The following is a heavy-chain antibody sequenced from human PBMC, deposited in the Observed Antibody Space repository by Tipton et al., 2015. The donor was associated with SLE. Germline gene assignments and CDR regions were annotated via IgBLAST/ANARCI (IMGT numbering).Heavy chain of an antibody. V-gene: IGHV3-48*03. CDR2: ISNSGSTI. D-gene: IGHD6-19*01. J-gene: IGHJ2*01. Sequence: SLRLSCAASGFTFSRYEMNWVRQAPGKGLEWVAYISNSGSTIYYADSVKGRFTISRDNAKNSLYLQMSSLRAEDTAVYYCARDPELLVAGLFDYWGRGTLVTVSS. CDR1: GFTFSRYE. CDR3: ARDPELLVAGLFDY.